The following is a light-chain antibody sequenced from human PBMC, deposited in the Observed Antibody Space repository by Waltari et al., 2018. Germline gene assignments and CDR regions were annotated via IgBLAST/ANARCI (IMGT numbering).Light chain of an antibody. V-gene: IGLV2-23*02. CDR3: CSYAGSSTLGV. J-gene: IGLJ3*02. CDR2: EVS. CDR1: SSDVGSYTL. Sequence: QSALTQPASVSGSPGPSITISCTGTSSDVGSYTLVSWYQQHPGKAPKLMIYEVSKRPSGVSNRFSGSKSGNTASLTISGLQAEDEADYYCCSYAGSSTLGVFGGGTKLTVL.